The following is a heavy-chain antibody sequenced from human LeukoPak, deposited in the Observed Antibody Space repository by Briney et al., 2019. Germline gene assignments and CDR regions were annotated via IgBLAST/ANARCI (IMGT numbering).Heavy chain of an antibody. CDR3: ARDSTHYGDYKGPDAFDI. CDR1: GFTFSSYA. CDR2: IYSGDST. Sequence: PGRSLRLSCAASGFTFSSYAMHWVRQAPGKGLECVSVIYSGDSTYYADSVKGRFTISRDNSKNTLYLQMNSLRAEDTAVYYCARDSTHYGDYKGPDAFDIWGQGTMVTVSS. D-gene: IGHD4-17*01. V-gene: IGHV3-53*01. J-gene: IGHJ3*02.